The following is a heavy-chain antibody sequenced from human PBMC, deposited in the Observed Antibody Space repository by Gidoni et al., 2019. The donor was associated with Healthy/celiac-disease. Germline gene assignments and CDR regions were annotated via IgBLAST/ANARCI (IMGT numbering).Heavy chain of an antibody. CDR3: ARAPFGVEGWFDP. V-gene: IGHV1-46*03. CDR1: GYTFPSYY. Sequence: QVQLVQSGAEVKKPGASVKVSFQASGYTFPSYYMHWVRQAPGQGLEWMGIINPSGGSTSYAQKFQGRVTMTRDTSTSTVYMELSSLRSEDTAVYYCARAPFGVEGWFDPWGQGTLVTVSS. J-gene: IGHJ5*02. D-gene: IGHD3-3*01. CDR2: INPSGGST.